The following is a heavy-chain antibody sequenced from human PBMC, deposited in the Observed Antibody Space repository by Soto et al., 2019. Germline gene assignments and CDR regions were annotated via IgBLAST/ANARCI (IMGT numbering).Heavy chain of an antibody. CDR2: ISYDGSNK. D-gene: IGHD2-2*01. J-gene: IGHJ4*02. Sequence: QVQLVESGGGVVQPGRSLRLSCAASGFTFSSYGMHWVRQAPGKGLEWVAVISYDGSNKYYADSVKGRFTISRDNSKNTLYLPMNSLRAEDTAVYYCAKDRDIVVVPAAMVGLGYWGQGTLVTVSS. V-gene: IGHV3-30*18. CDR3: AKDRDIVVVPAAMVGLGY. CDR1: GFTFSSYG.